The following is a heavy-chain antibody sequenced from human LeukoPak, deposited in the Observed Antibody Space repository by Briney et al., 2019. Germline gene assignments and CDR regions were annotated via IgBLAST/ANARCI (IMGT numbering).Heavy chain of an antibody. CDR1: GFTFSSYT. CDR3: AKEIDSGIAVDY. Sequence: GGSLRLSCAASGFTFSSYTMNWVRQAPGKGLEWLSSISSSGSTIYYADSVKGRFTISRDNSKNTLYLQMNSLRAEDTAVYYCAKEIDSGIAVDYWGQGTLVTVSS. D-gene: IGHD6-13*01. V-gene: IGHV3-48*01. CDR2: ISSSGSTI. J-gene: IGHJ4*02.